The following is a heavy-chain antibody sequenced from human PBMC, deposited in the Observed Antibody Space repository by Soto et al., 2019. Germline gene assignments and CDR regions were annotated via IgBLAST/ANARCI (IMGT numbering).Heavy chain of an antibody. CDR1: GFTFSSYA. V-gene: IGHV3-30-3*01. D-gene: IGHD3-3*01. CDR2: ISYDGSNK. Sequence: PGGSLRLSCAASGFTFSSYAMHWVRQAPGKGLEWVAVISYDGSNKYYADSVKGRFTISRDNSKNTLYLQMNSLRAEDTAVYYCARELVSIFGVVISAYYYYGMDVWGQGTTVTVSS. CDR3: ARELVSIFGVVISAYYYYGMDV. J-gene: IGHJ6*02.